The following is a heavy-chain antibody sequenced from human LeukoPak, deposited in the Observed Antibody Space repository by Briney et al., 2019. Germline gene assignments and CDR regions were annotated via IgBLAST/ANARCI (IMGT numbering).Heavy chain of an antibody. CDR1: GGSIINYY. Sequence: PETLSLTCTVSGGSIINYYWSWIRQPAGKGLEWIGRIYASGSTTYNTSLKSRVTISVDKSKKQFSLKLTSVTAADTAVYYCARGEGAIAVAGYFDYWGQGTLVTVSS. CDR3: ARGEGAIAVAGYFDY. V-gene: IGHV4-4*07. J-gene: IGHJ4*02. CDR2: IYASGST. D-gene: IGHD6-19*01.